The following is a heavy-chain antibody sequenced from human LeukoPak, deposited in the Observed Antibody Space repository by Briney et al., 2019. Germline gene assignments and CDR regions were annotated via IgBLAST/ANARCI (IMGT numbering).Heavy chain of an antibody. V-gene: IGHV1-46*01. CDR3: AALAVAGTGDYYYYGMDV. Sequence: SVKLSSMASGYTFTSYYMHWVRQAPGQGLGWMGILNPSGGSTSYAQKFQGRVTITRDTSTSTVYMELSSLRTEDTAVYYCAALAVAGTGDYYYYGMDVWGKGTTVTVSS. CDR2: LNPSGGST. D-gene: IGHD6-19*01. CDR1: GYTFTSYY. J-gene: IGHJ6*04.